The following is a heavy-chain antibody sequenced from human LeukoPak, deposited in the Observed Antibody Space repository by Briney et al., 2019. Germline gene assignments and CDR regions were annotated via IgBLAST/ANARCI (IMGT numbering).Heavy chain of an antibody. CDR1: GGSISSYY. D-gene: IGHD6-13*01. J-gene: IGHJ4*02. CDR2: IYASGST. Sequence: SETLSLTCTVSGGSISSYYWSWIRQPAGKGLEWIGRIYASGSTNYNPSLKSRLTMSVDTSKSQFSLNLNSVTAADTAVYYCARGNSSSWPLDYWGQGTLVTVSS. V-gene: IGHV4-4*07. CDR3: ARGNSSSWPLDY.